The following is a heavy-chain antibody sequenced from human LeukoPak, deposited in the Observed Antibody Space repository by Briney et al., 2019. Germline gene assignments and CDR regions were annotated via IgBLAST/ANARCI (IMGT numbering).Heavy chain of an antibody. Sequence: GGALRLSCAASGFTFSSYWMRWVRQVPGKGLVWVARINPGGSSITYADSVKGRFTISRDNAKNTLYLQMDSLRAEDTGVYYCARSNQADDYWGQGTLVTVSS. CDR3: ARSNQADDY. J-gene: IGHJ4*02. CDR2: INPGGSSI. V-gene: IGHV3-74*01. D-gene: IGHD1-14*01. CDR1: GFTFSSYW.